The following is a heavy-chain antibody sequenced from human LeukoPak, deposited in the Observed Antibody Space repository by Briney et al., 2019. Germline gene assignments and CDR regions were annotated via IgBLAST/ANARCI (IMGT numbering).Heavy chain of an antibody. J-gene: IGHJ4*02. CDR1: GFTFDNYA. CDR3: AKDKHYCSSTSCYLNYFDY. CDR2: ISSGGSST. V-gene: IGHV3-23*01. D-gene: IGHD2-2*01. Sequence: GGSLRLSCAASGFTFDNYAMNWVRQAPGKGLEWVSAISSGGSSTYYPDSVKGRFTISRDNSKNTLYLQMNSLRAEDTAVYYCAKDKHYCSSTSCYLNYFDYWGQGTLVTVSS.